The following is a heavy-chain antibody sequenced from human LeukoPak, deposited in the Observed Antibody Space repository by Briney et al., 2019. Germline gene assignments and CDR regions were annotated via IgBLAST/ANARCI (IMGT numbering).Heavy chain of an antibody. V-gene: IGHV3-30*02. J-gene: IGHJ5*01. D-gene: IGHD3-16*01. CDR2: ILNDGTWE. CDR3: VKGGSISHNWFDS. CDR1: GFTYSDYG. Sequence: GGSLRLSCAASGFTYSDYGMHWVRQAPGRGLEWVAFILNDGTWEYYPDSVKGRLTVSRDNSRNTLYLQMNSVRLEDTAIYYCVKGGSISHNWFDSWGQGTLVTVSS.